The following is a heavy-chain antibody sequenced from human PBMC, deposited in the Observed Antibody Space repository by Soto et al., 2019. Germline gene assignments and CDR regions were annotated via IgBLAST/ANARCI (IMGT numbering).Heavy chain of an antibody. CDR3: ARGGGYDYFYYYGMDV. D-gene: IGHD5-12*01. Sequence: GGSLRLSCAASGFTFTDYWMNWVRQAPGRGLEWVAKIKQDGSEKYYVDSVKGRFTISRDNAENSLYLQMNSLRAEDTAVYYCARGGGYDYFYYYGMDVWGQGTTVTVSS. CDR2: IKQDGSEK. CDR1: GFTFTDYW. V-gene: IGHV3-7*01. J-gene: IGHJ6*02.